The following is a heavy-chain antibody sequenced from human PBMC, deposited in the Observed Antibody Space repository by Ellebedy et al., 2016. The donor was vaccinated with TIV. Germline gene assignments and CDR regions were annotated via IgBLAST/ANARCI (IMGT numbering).Heavy chain of an antibody. V-gene: IGHV3-30*02. CDR3: EKFPYYYDSSGYSF. Sequence: PGGSLRLSCAASGFTFSDYVMPWVRQVPGKGLEWVAFMRYDGSNKYYAYSVKGRFTISRDNSKNTLYLRMNSLRAEDTAVYYCEKFPYYYDSSGYSFWGQGTLVTVSS. CDR2: MRYDGSNK. J-gene: IGHJ4*02. CDR1: GFTFSDYV. D-gene: IGHD3-22*01.